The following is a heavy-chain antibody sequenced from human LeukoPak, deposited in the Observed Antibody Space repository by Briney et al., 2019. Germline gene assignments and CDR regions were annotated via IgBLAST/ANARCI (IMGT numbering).Heavy chain of an antibody. J-gene: IGHJ4*02. V-gene: IGHV3-23*01. D-gene: IGHD1-26*01. CDR3: ANGGSFDY. CDR1: GFTFSSYS. Sequence: PGGSLRLSCAASGFTFSSYSMNWVRQAPGKGLEWVSAISGSGGSTYYADSVKGRFTISRDNSKNTLYLQMNSLRVEDTAVYYCANGGSFDYWGQGTLVTVSS. CDR2: ISGSGGST.